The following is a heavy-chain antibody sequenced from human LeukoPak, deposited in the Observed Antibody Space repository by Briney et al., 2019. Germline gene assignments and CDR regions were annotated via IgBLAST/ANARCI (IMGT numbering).Heavy chain of an antibody. V-gene: IGHV4-4*07. J-gene: IGHJ4*02. Sequence: SETLSLTCTASGGSISSQYWRWIRQPAGKGLEWLGRFYTSGSTNYNPPRKSRVNLSVGTPKNQFSLELSSVTAADTAVYYCARGLVIDYRGQGTLVTVSS. CDR3: ARGLVIDY. CDR1: GGSISSQY. CDR2: FYTSGST. D-gene: IGHD6-19*01.